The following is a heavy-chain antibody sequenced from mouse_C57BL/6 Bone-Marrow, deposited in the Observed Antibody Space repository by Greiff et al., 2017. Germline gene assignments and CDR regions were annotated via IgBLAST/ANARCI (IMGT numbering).Heavy chain of an antibody. J-gene: IGHJ2*01. CDR1: GYTFTSYW. V-gene: IGHV1-64*01. Sequence: QVQLQQPGAELVKPGASVKLSCKASGYTFTSYWMHWVKQRPGQGLEWIGMIHPNSGSTNYNEKFKSKATLTVDKSSSTAYTQLSSLTSEDSAVYYCARWPGYYGRGRYWGQGTTLTVSS. D-gene: IGHD1-1*01. CDR2: IHPNSGST. CDR3: ARWPGYYGRGRY.